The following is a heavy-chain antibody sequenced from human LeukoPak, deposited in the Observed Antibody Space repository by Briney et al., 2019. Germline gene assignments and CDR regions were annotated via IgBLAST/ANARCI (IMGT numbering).Heavy chain of an antibody. CDR1: GFTFSNYE. CDR3: ARELYSGSYIY. V-gene: IGHV3-48*03. CDR2: ISSSGSTI. Sequence: GGSLRLSCAASGFTFSNYEMNWVRQAPGKGLEWVSYISSSGSTIFYADSVKGRFTISRDNAKNSLYLQMNSLRAEDTAVYYCARELYSGSYIYWGQGTLVTVSS. J-gene: IGHJ4*02. D-gene: IGHD1-26*01.